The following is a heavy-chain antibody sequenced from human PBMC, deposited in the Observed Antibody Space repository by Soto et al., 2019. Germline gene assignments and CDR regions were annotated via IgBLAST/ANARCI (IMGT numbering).Heavy chain of an antibody. V-gene: IGHV3-23*01. CDR1: GFTFSSYA. D-gene: IGHD3-3*01. Sequence: GGSLRLSCAASGFTFSSYATSWVRQAPGKGLEWVSAISGSGGSTYYADSVKGRFTISRDNSKNTLYLQMNSLRAEDTAVYYCAKVKDFWSGYSMDWFDPWGQGTLVTVSS. CDR3: AKVKDFWSGYSMDWFDP. CDR2: ISGSGGST. J-gene: IGHJ5*02.